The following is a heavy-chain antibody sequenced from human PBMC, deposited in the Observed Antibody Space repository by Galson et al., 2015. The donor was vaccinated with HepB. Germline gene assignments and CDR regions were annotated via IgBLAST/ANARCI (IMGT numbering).Heavy chain of an antibody. CDR2: PSGRRGSS. CDR3: TQDGSGWPLD. V-gene: IGHV3-23*01. J-gene: IGHJ1*01. Sequence: APGPVLEWVSPPSGRRGSSNSADSVRGRFTISSDYRTNTMGWQMNSLRAEDTARYYCTQDGSGWPLDWGQGTLVTGSA. D-gene: IGHD6-19*01.